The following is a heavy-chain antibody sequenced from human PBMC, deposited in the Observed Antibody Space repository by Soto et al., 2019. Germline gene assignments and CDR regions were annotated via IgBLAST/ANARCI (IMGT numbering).Heavy chain of an antibody. CDR3: ARESARSIGDFGAFDI. CDR2: IYSGGST. D-gene: IGHD6-6*01. CDR1: GFTVSSNY. J-gene: IGHJ3*02. V-gene: IGHV3-66*01. Sequence: GGSLRLSCAASGFTVSSNYMSWVRQAPGKGLEWVSVIYSGGSTYYAESVKGRFTISRDNSKNTLYLQMNSLRAEDTAVYYCARESARSIGDFGAFDIWGQGTMVTVSS.